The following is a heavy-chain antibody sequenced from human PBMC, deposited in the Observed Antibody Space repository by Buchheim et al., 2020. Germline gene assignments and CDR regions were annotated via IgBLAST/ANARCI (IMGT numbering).Heavy chain of an antibody. CDR2: IYYSGTT. Sequence: QVQLQESGPGLVKPSQTLSLTCTVSGASISTGDYYWSWIRQPPGKGLEWIGYIYYSGTTYYNPYLKSRVTISVDTSKNELSLKLSSVTAADTAVYYCARGYNYVRGSYRYFDYWGQGTL. V-gene: IGHV4-30-4*01. D-gene: IGHD3-16*02. J-gene: IGHJ4*02. CDR3: ARGYNYVRGSYRYFDY. CDR1: GASISTGDYY.